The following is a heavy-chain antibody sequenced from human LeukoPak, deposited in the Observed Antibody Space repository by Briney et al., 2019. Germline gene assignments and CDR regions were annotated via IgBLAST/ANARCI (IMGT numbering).Heavy chain of an antibody. J-gene: IGHJ4*02. V-gene: IGHV1-8*01. CDR3: ARGRAYYYDSSGYKN. D-gene: IGHD3-22*01. CDR2: MNPNSGNT. Sequence: ALVTVSCKASGYTFTSYDINWVRQATGQGLEWMGWMNPNSGNTGYAQKFQGRVTMTRNTSISTAYMELSSLRSEDTAVYYCARGRAYYYDSSGYKNWGQGTLVTVSS. CDR1: GYTFTSYD.